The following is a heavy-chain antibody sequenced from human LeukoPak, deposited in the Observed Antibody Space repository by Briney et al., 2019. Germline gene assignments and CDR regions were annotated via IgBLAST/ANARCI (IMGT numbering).Heavy chain of an antibody. D-gene: IGHD3-10*01. CDR1: GFTFSTYA. J-gene: IGHJ4*02. CDR2: ISGGGDNT. CDR3: AKTPKLVRGAPDY. Sequence: GGSPRLSCAASGFTFSTYAMTWVPQAPGKGLEWVSGISGGGDNTYYADSVKGRFTISRDNSKNTLYLQMNSLRAEDTAIYYCAKTPKLVRGAPDYWGQGTLVTVSS. V-gene: IGHV3-23*01.